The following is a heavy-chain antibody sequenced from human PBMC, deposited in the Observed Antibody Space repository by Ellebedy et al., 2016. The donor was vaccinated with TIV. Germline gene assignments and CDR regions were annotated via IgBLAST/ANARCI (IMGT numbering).Heavy chain of an antibody. CDR3: ATGTPMVRGVMRGEGVFDY. V-gene: IGHV1-24*01. CDR1: GGTFSSYA. D-gene: IGHD3-10*01. CDR2: FDPEDGET. Sequence: ASVKVSCXASGGTFSSYAISWVRQAPGQGLEWMGGFDPEDGETIYAQKFQGRVTMTEDTSTDTAYMELSSLRSEDTAVYYCATGTPMVRGVMRGEGVFDYWGQGTLVTVSS. J-gene: IGHJ4*02.